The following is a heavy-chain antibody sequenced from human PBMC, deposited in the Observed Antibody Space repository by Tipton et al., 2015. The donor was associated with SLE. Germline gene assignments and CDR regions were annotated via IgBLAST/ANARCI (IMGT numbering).Heavy chain of an antibody. CDR2: INHGGST. CDR3: AQAHLWGSYRYASDI. V-gene: IGHV4-34*01. CDR1: GGSISNYS. D-gene: IGHD3-16*02. Sequence: TLSLTCTVSGGSISNYSWSWIRQPPGKGLEWIGEINHGGSTNYNPSLKSRVTISVDTSKNQFSLKLSSVTAADTAVYYCAQAHLWGSYRYASDIWGQGTMVTVSS. J-gene: IGHJ3*02.